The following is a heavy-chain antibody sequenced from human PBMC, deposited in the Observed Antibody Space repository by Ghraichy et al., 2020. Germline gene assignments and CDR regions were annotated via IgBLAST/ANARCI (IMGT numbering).Heavy chain of an antibody. V-gene: IGHV3-74*03. CDR2: IDRDGSTT. CDR1: GFTFSNYW. CDR3: ARATTVGFDP. D-gene: IGHD4-23*01. Sequence: LSLTCGASGFTFSNYWMHWVRQAAGKGLVWVSHIDRDGSTTKYADSVKGRFTISRDNAYNTVYLQMRSLRAEDTAIYYCARATTVGFDPWGQGTLVTVSS. J-gene: IGHJ5*02.